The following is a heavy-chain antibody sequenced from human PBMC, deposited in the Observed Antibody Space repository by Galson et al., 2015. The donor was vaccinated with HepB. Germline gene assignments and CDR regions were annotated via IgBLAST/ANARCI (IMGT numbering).Heavy chain of an antibody. CDR3: ARHRLITTPLGRTWFDP. J-gene: IGHJ5*02. V-gene: IGHV4-39*01. Sequence: ETLSLTCTVSGGSISSSSYCWGWIRQPPGKGLEWIGSIYYNGSTDYNPSLKSRVTISVDTSKNHFFLKLSSVTAADTAVFYCARHRLITTPLGRTWFDPWGQGTRVTVSS. CDR1: GGSISSSSYC. D-gene: IGHD1-1*01. CDR2: IYYNGST.